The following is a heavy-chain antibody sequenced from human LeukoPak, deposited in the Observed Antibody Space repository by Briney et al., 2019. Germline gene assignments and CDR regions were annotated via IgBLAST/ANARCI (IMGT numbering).Heavy chain of an antibody. J-gene: IGHJ3*02. Sequence: SETLSLTCTVSGGSISSYYWNWIRQPAGKGLEWIGRIYTSGSTNYNPSLKSRVTMSVDTYKNQFSLKLSSVTAADTAVYYCAVKVIAAAGADAFDIWGQGTMVTVSS. D-gene: IGHD6-13*01. CDR3: AVKVIAAAGADAFDI. CDR1: GGSISSYY. V-gene: IGHV4-4*07. CDR2: IYTSGST.